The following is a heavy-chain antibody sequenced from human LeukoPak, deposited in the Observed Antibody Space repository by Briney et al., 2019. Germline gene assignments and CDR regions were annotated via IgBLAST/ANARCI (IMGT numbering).Heavy chain of an antibody. V-gene: IGHV3-7*05. CDR1: GFPFSRYW. CDR2: IKQDGSEK. J-gene: IGHJ5*02. CDR3: ARGWELDP. Sequence: GVSLRLSCAASGFPFSRYWLSWVRQAPGKGLEWVANIKQDGSEKYYVDSVKGRFTISRDNAKNSLYLQMNSLRVEDTAVYYCARGWELDPWGQGTLVTVSS. D-gene: IGHD1-26*01.